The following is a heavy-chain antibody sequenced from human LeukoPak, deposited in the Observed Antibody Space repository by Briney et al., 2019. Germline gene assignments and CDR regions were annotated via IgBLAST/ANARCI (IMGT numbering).Heavy chain of an antibody. D-gene: IGHD6-19*01. CDR3: ARGGWSLDY. CDR1: GGSFSGYY. V-gene: IGHV4-34*01. Sequence: PSETLSLTCAVYGGSFSGYYWSWIRQPPGKGLEWIGEINHSGSTNYNPSLKSRVIISVDTSKNQFSLKLTSVTTADTAVYYCARGGWSLDYLGQGTLVTVSP. CDR2: INHSGST. J-gene: IGHJ4*02.